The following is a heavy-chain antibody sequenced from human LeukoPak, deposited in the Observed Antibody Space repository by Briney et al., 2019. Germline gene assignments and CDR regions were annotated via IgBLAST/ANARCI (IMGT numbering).Heavy chain of an antibody. Sequence: SETLSLTCTVSGGSISSGYYWNWIRQPPGKGLEWIGYIYYSGSTTYNPSLKSRVTISVDTSKNQFSLKLSSVTAADTAVYYCASDPPFNYAPSYYFDYWGQGTLVTVSS. J-gene: IGHJ4*02. CDR1: GGSISSGYY. V-gene: IGHV4-61*01. CDR2: IYYSGST. CDR3: ASDPPFNYAPSYYFDY. D-gene: IGHD1-7*01.